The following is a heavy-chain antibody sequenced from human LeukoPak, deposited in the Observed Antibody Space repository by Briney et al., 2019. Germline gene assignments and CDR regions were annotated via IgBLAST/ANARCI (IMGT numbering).Heavy chain of an antibody. V-gene: IGHV3-23*01. Sequence: PGGSLRLSCAASGFTFSSYAMSWVRQAPGKGLEWVSDTSGSGVSTYYADSVKGRFTISRDNSKNTLYLQMNSLRAEDTAVYYCARDSPNYDFWSGYDAFDIWGQGTMVTVSS. J-gene: IGHJ3*02. CDR1: GFTFSSYA. D-gene: IGHD3-3*01. CDR3: ARDSPNYDFWSGYDAFDI. CDR2: TSGSGVST.